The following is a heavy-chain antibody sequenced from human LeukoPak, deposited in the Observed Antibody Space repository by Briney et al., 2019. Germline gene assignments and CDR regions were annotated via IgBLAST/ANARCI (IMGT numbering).Heavy chain of an antibody. CDR3: RGYCSSTSCWYYMDV. Sequence: GGSLRLSCAASGFTFSSYAMSWVRQAPGKGLEWVSAISGSGGSTYYADSVKGRFTISRDNSKNTLYLQMNSLRAEDTAVYYCRGYCSSTSCWYYMDVWGKGTRVTVSS. J-gene: IGHJ6*03. V-gene: IGHV3-23*01. CDR1: GFTFSSYA. CDR2: ISGSGGST. D-gene: IGHD2-2*01.